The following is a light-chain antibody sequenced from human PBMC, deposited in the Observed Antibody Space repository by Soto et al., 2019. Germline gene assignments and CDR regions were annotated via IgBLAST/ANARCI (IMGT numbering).Light chain of an antibody. V-gene: IGKV1-5*03. CDR2: EAS. J-gene: IGKJ1*01. Sequence: DIQMTHSPSTLSASIGDRVTITCRASQRINRWLAWYQQKPGEAPALLIYEASILESGVPSRFSGSGSGTEFTLTISSLQPDDFATYYCQQYKSFFWTFGQGTKVDIK. CDR3: QQYKSFFWT. CDR1: QRINRW.